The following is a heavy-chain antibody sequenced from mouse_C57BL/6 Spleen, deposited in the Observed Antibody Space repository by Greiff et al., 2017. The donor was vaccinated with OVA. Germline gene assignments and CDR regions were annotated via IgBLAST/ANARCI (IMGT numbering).Heavy chain of an antibody. CDR2: IYPRSGNT. Sequence: VQLQESGAELARPGASVKLSCKASGYTFTSSGISWVKQRTGQGLEWIGEIYPRSGNTYYNEKFKGKATLTADKSSSTADMEHRSLTSEDSAVYFCAREDYGSSPLYYFDYWGQGTTRTVSS. V-gene: IGHV1-81*01. CDR1: GYTFTSSG. D-gene: IGHD1-1*01. J-gene: IGHJ2*01. CDR3: AREDYGSSPLYYFDY.